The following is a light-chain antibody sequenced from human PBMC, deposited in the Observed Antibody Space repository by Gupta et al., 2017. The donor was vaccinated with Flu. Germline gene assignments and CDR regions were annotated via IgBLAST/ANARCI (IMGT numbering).Light chain of an antibody. Sequence: VLSQSPATLSLSPGERATLSCRASQSVSSYLAWYQQKPGQAPRLLIYDASNRATGIPARFSGSGSGTDFTLTISSLEPEDFAVYYCQQRSNWPLTFGGGTKVEIK. CDR3: QQRSNWPLT. V-gene: IGKV3-11*01. J-gene: IGKJ4*01. CDR2: DAS. CDR1: QSVSSY.